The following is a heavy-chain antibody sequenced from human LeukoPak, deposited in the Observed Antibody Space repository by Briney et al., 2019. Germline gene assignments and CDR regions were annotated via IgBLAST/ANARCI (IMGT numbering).Heavy chain of an antibody. J-gene: IGHJ5*02. CDR2: INTNTGNP. CDR1: GYTFTSYA. D-gene: IGHD6-13*01. V-gene: IGHV7-4-1*02. CDR3: ASRSAAGVAGFWFDP. Sequence: AASVKVSCKASGYTFTSYAMNWVRQAPGQGLEWMGWINTNTGNPTYAQGFTGRFVFSLDTSVSTAYLQISSLKAEDTAVYYCASRSAAGVAGFWFDPWGQGTLVTVSS.